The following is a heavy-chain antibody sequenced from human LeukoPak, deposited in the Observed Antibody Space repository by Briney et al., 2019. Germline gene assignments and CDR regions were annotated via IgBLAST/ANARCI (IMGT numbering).Heavy chain of an antibody. J-gene: IGHJ6*02. Sequence: GGSLRLSCAPSGFTPSDYYMSWIRQAPGKGLGWVSYISSMVSTIYYTDSVKGRFTISRDNANNSMYLQMNSLRAEDTAVYYWARDSPGGWLRNPYYYYGMDVWGQGTTVTVSS. CDR1: GFTPSDYY. CDR2: ISSMVSTI. CDR3: ARDSPGGWLRNPYYYYGMDV. V-gene: IGHV3-11*01. D-gene: IGHD5-12*01.